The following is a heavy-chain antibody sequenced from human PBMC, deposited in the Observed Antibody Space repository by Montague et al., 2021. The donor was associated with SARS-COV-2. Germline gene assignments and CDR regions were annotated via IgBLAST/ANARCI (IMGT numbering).Heavy chain of an antibody. V-gene: IGHV4-38-2*02. D-gene: IGHD3-3*01. CDR2: IYHSGST. Sequence: SETLSLTCTVSGYSISSGYYWGWIRQPQGQGLVWIGSIYHSGSTYYNPSLKSRVTISVDTSKNQFSLKLSSVTAADTAVYYCARDVRYYDFWSGRAQTSPDYWGQGTLVTVSS. J-gene: IGHJ4*02. CDR1: GYSISSGYY. CDR3: ARDVRYYDFWSGRAQTSPDY.